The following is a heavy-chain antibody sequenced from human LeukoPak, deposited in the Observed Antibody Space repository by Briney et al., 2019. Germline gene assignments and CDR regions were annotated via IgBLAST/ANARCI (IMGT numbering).Heavy chain of an antibody. CDR3: AREDTMVRGVIRPNDAFDI. CDR1: GYTFTGYY. J-gene: IGHJ3*02. CDR2: INPNSGGT. Sequence: ASVKVSCKASGYTFTGYYMHWVRQAPGQGLEWMGWINPNSGGTNYAQKLQGRVTMTTDTSTSTAYMELRSLRSDDTAVYYCAREDTMVRGVIRPNDAFDIWGQGTMVTVSS. V-gene: IGHV1-2*02. D-gene: IGHD3-10*01.